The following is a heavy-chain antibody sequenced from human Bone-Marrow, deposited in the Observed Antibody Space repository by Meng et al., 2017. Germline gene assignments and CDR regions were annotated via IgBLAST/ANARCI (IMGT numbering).Heavy chain of an antibody. CDR3: AKDRQWLVRGAFDY. Sequence: SLKISCAASGFTFDDYAMHWVRQAPGKGLEWVSGISWNSGSIGYADSVKGRFTISRDNAKNSLYLQMNSLRAEDTALYYCAKDRQWLVRGAFDYWGQGTLVTVSS. CDR2: ISWNSGSI. D-gene: IGHD6-19*01. V-gene: IGHV3-9*01. CDR1: GFTFDDYA. J-gene: IGHJ4*02.